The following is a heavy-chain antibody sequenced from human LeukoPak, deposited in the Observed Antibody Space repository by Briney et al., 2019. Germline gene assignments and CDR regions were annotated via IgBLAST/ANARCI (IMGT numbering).Heavy chain of an antibody. CDR3: ARDRLELRFLEWLF. Sequence: ASVKVSCKASGYTFTGYYMHWVRQAPGQGLEWMGWVNPNSGGTNYAQKFQGRVTMTRDTSISTAYMELSRLRSDDTAVYYCARDRLELRFLEWLFWGQGTLVTVSS. D-gene: IGHD3-3*01. CDR1: GYTFTGYY. V-gene: IGHV1-2*02. CDR2: VNPNSGGT. J-gene: IGHJ4*02.